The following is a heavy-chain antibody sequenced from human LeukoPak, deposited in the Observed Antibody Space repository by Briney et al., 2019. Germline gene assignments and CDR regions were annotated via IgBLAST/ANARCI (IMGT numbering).Heavy chain of an antibody. J-gene: IGHJ4*02. Sequence: PSETLSLTCAVYGGSFSGYYWSWIRQPPGKGLEWIGEINHSGSTNYNPSLKSRVTIPVDTSKNQFSLKLSSVTAADTAVYYCARVPSGSYDYWGQGTLVTVSS. CDR2: INHSGST. CDR1: GGSFSGYY. CDR3: ARVPSGSYDY. V-gene: IGHV4-34*01. D-gene: IGHD1-26*01.